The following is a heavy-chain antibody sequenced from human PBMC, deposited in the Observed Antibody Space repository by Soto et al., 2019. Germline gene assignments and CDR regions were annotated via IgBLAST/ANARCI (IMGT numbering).Heavy chain of an antibody. V-gene: IGHV4-31*03. D-gene: IGHD4-17*01. CDR1: GDSISSGGYY. J-gene: IGHJ4*02. CDR3: ARISEATVTAFDY. Sequence: QVQLQESGPGLVKPSQTLSLTCTVSGDSISSGGYYWSWIRQHPGKGLEWIGYIYYSGSTYYNPSLKSRVTISVDTSKNQFSLKLSSVTAADPAVYYCARISEATVTAFDYWGQGTLVTVSS. CDR2: IYYSGST.